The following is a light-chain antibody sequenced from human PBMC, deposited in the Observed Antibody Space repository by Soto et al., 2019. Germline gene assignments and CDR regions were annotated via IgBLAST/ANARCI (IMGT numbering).Light chain of an antibody. CDR3: CAYADTFYV. Sequence: QSVLTQPRSVSGSPGQSVTISCTGTSSDVGSYKDVSWYQHHPGKVPKLMIYDVSERPSGVPDRFPGSKSGNTASLTISGLQAEDEANYYCCAYADTFYVFGTGTKVTVL. CDR2: DVS. V-gene: IGLV2-11*01. CDR1: SSDVGSYKD. J-gene: IGLJ1*01.